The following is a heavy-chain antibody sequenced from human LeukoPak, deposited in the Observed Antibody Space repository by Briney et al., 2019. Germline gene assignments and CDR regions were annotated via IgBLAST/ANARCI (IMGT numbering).Heavy chain of an antibody. CDR3: ARGPLPGYYYYGMDV. J-gene: IGHJ6*02. D-gene: IGHD1-26*01. CDR2: FDPEDGET. V-gene: IGHV1-24*01. CDR1: GYTLTELS. Sequence: ASVKVSCKVSGYTLTELSMHWVRQAPGKGLEWMGGFDPEDGETIYAQKFQGRVTMTEGTSTDTAYMELSSLRSEDTAVYYCARGPLPGYYYYGMDVWGQGTTVTVSS.